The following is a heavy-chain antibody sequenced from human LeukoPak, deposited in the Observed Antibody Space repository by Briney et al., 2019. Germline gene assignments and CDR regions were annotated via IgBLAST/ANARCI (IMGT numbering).Heavy chain of an antibody. D-gene: IGHD2-15*01. J-gene: IGHJ6*03. V-gene: IGHV3-23*01. CDR2: IIRSGGTT. CDR3: AKRGGTESFYYYYYMDV. Sequence: PGGSLRLSCAASGFTFSSYGMTWVRQTPGKGQEWVALIIRSGGTTDYADSVKGRFTISRDNSKNTLYLKMNSLRAEDTAEYYCAKRGGTESFYYYYYMDVWGKGTTVTVSS. CDR1: GFTFSSYG.